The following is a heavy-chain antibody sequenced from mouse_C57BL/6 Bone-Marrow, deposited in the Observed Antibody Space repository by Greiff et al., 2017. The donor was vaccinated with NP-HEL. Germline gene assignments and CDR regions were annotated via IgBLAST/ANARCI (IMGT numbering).Heavy chain of an antibody. CDR2: IDPNSGGT. Sequence: QVQLQQPGAELVKPGASVKLSCKASGYTFTSYWMHWVKQRPGRGLEWIGRIDPNSGGTKYNEKFKSKATLTVDKPSSTAYMQLSSLTSEDSAVYYCARSGFFITTVVASCPHYFDYWGKGTTLTVSS. CDR3: ARSGFFITTVVASCPHYFDY. D-gene: IGHD1-1*01. V-gene: IGHV1-72*01. J-gene: IGHJ2*01. CDR1: GYTFTSYW.